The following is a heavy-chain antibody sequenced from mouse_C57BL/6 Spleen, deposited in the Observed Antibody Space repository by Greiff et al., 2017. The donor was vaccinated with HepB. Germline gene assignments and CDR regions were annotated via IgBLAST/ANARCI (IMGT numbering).Heavy chain of an antibody. CDR3: AREGITTVVAHWYFDV. CDR1: GYAFSSSW. Sequence: QVQLKESGPELVKPGASVKISCKASGYAFSSSWMNWVKQRPGKGLEWIGRIYPGDGDTNYNGKFKGKATLTADKSSSTAYMQLSSLTSEDSAVYFCAREGITTVVAHWYFDVWGTGTTVTVSS. CDR2: IYPGDGDT. J-gene: IGHJ1*03. V-gene: IGHV1-82*01. D-gene: IGHD1-1*01.